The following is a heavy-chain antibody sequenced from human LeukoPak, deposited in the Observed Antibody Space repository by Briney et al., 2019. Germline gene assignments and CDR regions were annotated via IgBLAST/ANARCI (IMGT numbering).Heavy chain of an antibody. D-gene: IGHD2-2*01. V-gene: IGHV3-53*04. CDR3: ARGNPDCSSTSCNLGFFDY. CDR1: GFTVSSNY. Sequence: GGSLRLSCAASGFTVSSNYMSWVRQAPGKGLGWVSVIYSGGSTYYADSVKGRFTISRHNSKNTLYLQMNSLRAEDTAVYYCARGNPDCSSTSCNLGFFDYWGQGTLVTVSS. J-gene: IGHJ4*02. CDR2: IYSGGST.